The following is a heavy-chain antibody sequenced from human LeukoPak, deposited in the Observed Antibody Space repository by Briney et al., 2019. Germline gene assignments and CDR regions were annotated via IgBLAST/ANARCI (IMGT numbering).Heavy chain of an antibody. V-gene: IGHV1-69*13. J-gene: IGHJ4*02. CDR2: IIPIFGTA. CDR3: ARGYYYGSTPDY. CDR1: GGTFSSYA. Sequence: ASVKVSCKASGGTFSSYAISWVRQAPGQGLEWMGGIIPIFGTANYAQKFQGRVTITADESTSTAYMELSRLRSDDTAVYYCARGYYYGSTPDYWGQGTLVTVSS. D-gene: IGHD3-10*01.